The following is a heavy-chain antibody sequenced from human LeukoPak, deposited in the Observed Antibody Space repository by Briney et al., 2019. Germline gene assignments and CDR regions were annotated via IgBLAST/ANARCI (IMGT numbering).Heavy chain of an antibody. V-gene: IGHV1-69*13. J-gene: IGHJ4*02. CDR3: ARMSRRYYDSSGYPRDY. Sequence: SVKVSCKASGYTFTGYYMHWVRQAPGQGLEWMGGIIPIFGTANYAQKFQGRVTITADESTSTAYMELSSLRSEDTAVYYCARMSRRYYDSSGYPRDYWGQGTLVTVSS. CDR2: IIPIFGTA. D-gene: IGHD3-22*01. CDR1: GYTFTGYY.